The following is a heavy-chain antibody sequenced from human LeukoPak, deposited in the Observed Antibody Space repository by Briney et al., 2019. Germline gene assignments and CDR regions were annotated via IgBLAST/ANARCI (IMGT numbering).Heavy chain of an antibody. CDR3: AGHSYYYDRANAFDI. CDR2: IYYSGST. J-gene: IGHJ3*02. Sequence: PSETLSLTCTVSGGSISSSSYYWGWIRQPPGKGLEWIGSIYYSGSTYYNPSLKSRVTISVDTSKNQFSLKLSSVTAADTAVYYCAGHSYYYDRANAFDIWGQGTMVTVSS. CDR1: GGSISSSSYY. D-gene: IGHD3-22*01. V-gene: IGHV4-39*01.